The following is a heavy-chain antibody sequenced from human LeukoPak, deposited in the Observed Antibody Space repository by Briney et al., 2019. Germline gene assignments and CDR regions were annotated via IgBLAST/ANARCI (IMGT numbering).Heavy chain of an antibody. Sequence: GGSLRLSCAASGFSLNKNAMNWVRQAPGEGLEWVAVVIGSSGATDYADSVKGRFTISRDNSKNTLFLQMSSLRAEDTAIYYCAKGAYDFLEIAYFDYWGQGALVTVSS. J-gene: IGHJ4*02. V-gene: IGHV3-23*01. CDR3: AKGAYDFLEIAYFDY. CDR2: VIGSSGAT. D-gene: IGHD3-3*01. CDR1: GFSLNKNA.